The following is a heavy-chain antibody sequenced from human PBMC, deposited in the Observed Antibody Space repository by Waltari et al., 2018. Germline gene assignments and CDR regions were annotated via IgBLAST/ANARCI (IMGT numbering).Heavy chain of an antibody. J-gene: IGHJ6*02. D-gene: IGHD3-16*02. V-gene: IGHV1-3*01. CDR2: INAGNGNT. CDR3: ARDLITFGGVIVTYGMDV. CDR1: GYTFTSSA. Sequence: QVQLVQSGAEVKKPGASVKVSCQASGYTFTSSAMHWVRQAPGQRLEWMGWINAGNGNTKYSQKFQGRVTITRDTSASTAYMELSSLRSEDTAVYYCARDLITFGGVIVTYGMDVWGQGTTVTVSS.